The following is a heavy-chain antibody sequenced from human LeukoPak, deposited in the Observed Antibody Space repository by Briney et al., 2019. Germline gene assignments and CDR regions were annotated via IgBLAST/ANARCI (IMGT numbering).Heavy chain of an antibody. V-gene: IGHV3-53*01. D-gene: IGHD2-2*01. Sequence: GGSLRLSCAASGFTVSSNYMSWVRQAPGKGLEWVSVIYSGGSAYYADSVKGRFTISRDNSKNTLYLQMNSLRAEDTAVYYCTTGEIEIAYCDSSSCVDYWGQGTLVTVSS. CDR3: TTGEIEIAYCDSSSCVDY. J-gene: IGHJ4*02. CDR1: GFTVSSNY. CDR2: IYSGGSA.